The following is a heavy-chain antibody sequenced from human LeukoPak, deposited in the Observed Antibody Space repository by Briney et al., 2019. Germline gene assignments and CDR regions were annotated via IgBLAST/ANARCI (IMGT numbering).Heavy chain of an antibody. CDR1: GFTFSSYS. J-gene: IGHJ4*02. CDR2: ISGSGGST. Sequence: PGGSLRLSCAASGFTFSSYSMNWVRQAPGKGLEWVSAISGSGGSTYYADSVKGRFTISRDNARNSLYLQMDNLRAEDTGVYYCARDFYDGFALDYWGQGTLVTVSS. D-gene: IGHD2/OR15-2a*01. CDR3: ARDFYDGFALDY. V-gene: IGHV3-21*03.